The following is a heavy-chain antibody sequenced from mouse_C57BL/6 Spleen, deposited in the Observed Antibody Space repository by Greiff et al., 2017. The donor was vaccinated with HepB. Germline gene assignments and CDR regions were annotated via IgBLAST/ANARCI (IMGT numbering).Heavy chain of an antibody. CDR1: GYTFTDYY. CDR3: ASNWEKGGFDY. Sequence: EVQLQQSGPELVKPGASVKISCKASGYTFTDYYMNWVKQSHGKSLEWIGDINPNNGGTSYNQKFKGKATLTVDKSSSTAYMELRSLTSEDSAVYYCASNWEKGGFDYWGQGTTLTVSS. J-gene: IGHJ2*01. CDR2: INPNNGGT. D-gene: IGHD4-1*01. V-gene: IGHV1-26*01.